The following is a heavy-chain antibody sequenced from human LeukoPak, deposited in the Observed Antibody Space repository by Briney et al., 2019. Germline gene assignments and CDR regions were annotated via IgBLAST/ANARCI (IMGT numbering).Heavy chain of an antibody. V-gene: IGHV3-7*05. CDR1: GFTFTTFW. J-gene: IGHJ4*02. CDR3: ARGAYSYGF. CDR2: IKQDGSEK. D-gene: IGHD5-18*01. Sequence: GGSLRLSCAASGFTFTTFWMNWVRQAPGKGREWVAKIKQDGSEKYYVDSVEGGFTISRDNAKKSLYLQMNSLRPEDTAVYYCARGAYSYGFWGQGTLVTVSS.